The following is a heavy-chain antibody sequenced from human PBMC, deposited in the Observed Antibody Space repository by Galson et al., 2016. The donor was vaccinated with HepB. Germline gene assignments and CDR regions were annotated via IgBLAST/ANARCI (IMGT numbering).Heavy chain of an antibody. Sequence: SLRLSCAASGFGFSTHGMTWVRQAPGKGLQWVSVIFSGGSTYYADSVKDRFTISSDNSKHTLHLQMTSLRAEDTAVYYCARDGEYYYGSGSYAETWGQGTLVTVSS. CDR3: ARDGEYYYGSGSYAET. CDR1: GFGFSTHG. J-gene: IGHJ5*02. V-gene: IGHV3-53*01. D-gene: IGHD3-10*01. CDR2: IFSGGST.